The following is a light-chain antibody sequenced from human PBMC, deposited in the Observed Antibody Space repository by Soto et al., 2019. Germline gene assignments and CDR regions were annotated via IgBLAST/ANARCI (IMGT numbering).Light chain of an antibody. CDR3: QQYGNSVWT. Sequence: EIVLTQSPGTLSLSPGERAILSCRASQSVNSIYLTWYQQKPGQAPRLLIYGASSRATGIPDRFSGSGSGTDFTLTISRLEPEDFAVYYCQQYGNSVWTFGQGTKV. V-gene: IGKV3-20*01. CDR2: GAS. J-gene: IGKJ1*01. CDR1: QSVNSIY.